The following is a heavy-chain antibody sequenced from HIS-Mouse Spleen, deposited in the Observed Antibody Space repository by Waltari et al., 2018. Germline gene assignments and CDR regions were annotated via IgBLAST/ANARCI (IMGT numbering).Heavy chain of an antibody. CDR2: IYSSGGP. J-gene: IGHJ4*02. CDR1: GGSISSGGYY. D-gene: IGHD2-21*01. Sequence: QVQLQESGPGLVKPSQTLSLTCTVSGGSISSGGYYWSWIRQHPGKGLGWIGYIYSSGGPYYTPSFKGRVTISVDTSKNNFSLKLSAVTAADTAVYYCARDIRRWGSPYFDYWGQGTLVTVSS. CDR3: ARDIRRWGSPYFDY. V-gene: IGHV4-31*03.